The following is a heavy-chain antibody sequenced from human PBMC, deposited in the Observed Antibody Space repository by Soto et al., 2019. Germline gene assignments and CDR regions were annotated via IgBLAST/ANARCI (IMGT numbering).Heavy chain of an antibody. D-gene: IGHD2-2*01. V-gene: IGHV1-18*01. Sequence: ASVKVSCKASGYTFTSYGISWVRQAPGQGLEWMGWISAYNGNTNYAQKLQGRVTMTTDTSTSTAYMELRSLRSDDTAVYYCARDRYCSSTSCYVDWFDPWGQGTLVTVSS. J-gene: IGHJ5*02. CDR2: ISAYNGNT. CDR3: ARDRYCSSTSCYVDWFDP. CDR1: GYTFTSYG.